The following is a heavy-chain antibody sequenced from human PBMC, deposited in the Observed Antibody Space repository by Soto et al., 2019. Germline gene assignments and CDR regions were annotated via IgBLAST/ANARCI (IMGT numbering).Heavy chain of an antibody. CDR3: XXXXXXXXXDVFST. CDR2: VKSEAGGGTI. CDR1: GITFTYAW. V-gene: IGHV3-15*01. J-gene: IGHJ3*02. Sequence: EVQLVESGGGLVHPGGSLRLSCAASGITFTYAWMTWVRQAPGRGLEWVGRVKSEAGGGTIDYAAPVKGRFTISRXXXXXXXXXXXXXXXXXXXXXXXXXXXXXXXXXDVFSTWGQGTVVTVSS.